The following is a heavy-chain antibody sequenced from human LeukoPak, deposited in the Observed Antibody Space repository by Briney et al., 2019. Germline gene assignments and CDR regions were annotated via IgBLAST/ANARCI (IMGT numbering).Heavy chain of an antibody. D-gene: IGHD3-16*01. Sequence: GGSLRLSCAASGFTFSSYWMNWARQAPGKGLEWVASINHNGNVNYYVDSVKGRFTISRDNAKNSLYLQMSNLRAEDTAVNFCARGGGLDVWGQGATVTVSS. J-gene: IGHJ6*02. CDR3: ARGGGLDV. V-gene: IGHV3-7*03. CDR1: GFTFSSYW. CDR2: INHNGNVN.